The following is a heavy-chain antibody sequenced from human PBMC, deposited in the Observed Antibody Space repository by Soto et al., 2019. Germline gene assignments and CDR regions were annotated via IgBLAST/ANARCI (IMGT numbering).Heavy chain of an antibody. CDR1: GFTFSSYS. D-gene: IGHD5-18*01. CDR3: ARDQPGYSYGYGLGY. J-gene: IGHJ4*02. V-gene: IGHV3-21*01. Sequence: GGSVRLSCAASGFTFSSYSMNWVRQAPGKGLEWVSSISSSSSYIYYADSVKGRFTISRDNAKNSLYLQMNSLRAEDTAVYYCARDQPGYSYGYGLGYWGQGTLVTVSS. CDR2: ISSSSSYI.